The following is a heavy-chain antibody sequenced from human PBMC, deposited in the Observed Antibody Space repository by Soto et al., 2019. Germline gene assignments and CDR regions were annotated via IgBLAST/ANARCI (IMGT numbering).Heavy chain of an antibody. J-gene: IGHJ6*02. CDR3: FLGLAQGSYYAMDV. D-gene: IGHD2-21*01. CDR2: ISHDGRHE. Sequence: PCWSLRLSGTSSCFAFISDRRHWVHQAPGKGLERVATISHDGRHEYFGDSVKGRLTVSRDNFRNTLYLQMTSLRAEDTAVYYCFLGLAQGSYYAMDVWRQGTTVTVSS. CDR1: CFAFISDR. V-gene: IGHV3-30*03.